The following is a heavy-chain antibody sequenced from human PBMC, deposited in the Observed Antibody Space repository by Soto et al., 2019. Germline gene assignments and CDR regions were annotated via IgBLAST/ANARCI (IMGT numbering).Heavy chain of an antibody. Sequence: SVKVSCKASGGPFISYAIIWVRQAPGQGLEWMGGIIPIFGTANYAQKFQGRVTITADESTSTAYMELSSLRSEDTAVYYCARGRRPDYYDSSGYGGPRDAFDIWGQGTMVTVSS. CDR1: GGPFISYA. D-gene: IGHD3-22*01. J-gene: IGHJ3*02. CDR2: IIPIFGTA. CDR3: ARGRRPDYYDSSGYGGPRDAFDI. V-gene: IGHV1-69*01.